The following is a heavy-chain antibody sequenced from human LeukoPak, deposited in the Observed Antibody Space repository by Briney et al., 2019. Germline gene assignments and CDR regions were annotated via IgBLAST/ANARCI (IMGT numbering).Heavy chain of an antibody. CDR2: IDWDDDK. J-gene: IGHJ4*02. Sequence: SGPTLVNPTQTLTLTCTFSGFSLSTSGMCVSWIRQPPGKALEWLARIDWDDDKYYSTSLKTRLTISKDTSKNQVVLTMTNMDPVDTATYYCARIPLSSDGSGSYYPTHFVYWGQGTLVTVSS. CDR1: GFSLSTSGMC. V-gene: IGHV2-70*11. CDR3: ARIPLSSDGSGSYYPTHFVY. D-gene: IGHD3-10*01.